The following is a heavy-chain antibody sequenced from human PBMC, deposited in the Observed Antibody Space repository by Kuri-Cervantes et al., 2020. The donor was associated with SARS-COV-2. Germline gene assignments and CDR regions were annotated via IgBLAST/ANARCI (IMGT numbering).Heavy chain of an antibody. CDR1: GYTFTSYY. CDR3: ARYQYGSGSYVPDFDY. CDR2: INPSGGST. V-gene: IGHV1-46*01. J-gene: IGHJ4*02. D-gene: IGHD3-10*01. Sequence: ASVKVSCKASGYTFTSYYMHWVRQAPGQGLEWMGIINPSGGSTSYAQKFQGRVTMTRNTSISTAYMELSSLTSEDTAVYYCARYQYGSGSYVPDFDYWGQGALVTVSS.